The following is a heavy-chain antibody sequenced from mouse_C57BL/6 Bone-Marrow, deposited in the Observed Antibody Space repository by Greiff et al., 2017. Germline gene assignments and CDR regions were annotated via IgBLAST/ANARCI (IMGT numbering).Heavy chain of an antibody. CDR2: FYPGSGSI. V-gene: IGHV1-62-2*01. CDR1: GYTFTEYT. J-gene: IGHJ2*01. D-gene: IGHD2-4*01. CDR3: ARHGGDYDYDGGYFDY. Sequence: QVQLQQSGAELVNPGASVQLSCKASGYTFTEYTIHWVKQRSGQGLEWIGWFYPGSGSIKYNEKFKDKATLTADNSSSTVFMELSRLTSEVSAVYFCARHGGDYDYDGGYFDYWGQGTTLTVSS.